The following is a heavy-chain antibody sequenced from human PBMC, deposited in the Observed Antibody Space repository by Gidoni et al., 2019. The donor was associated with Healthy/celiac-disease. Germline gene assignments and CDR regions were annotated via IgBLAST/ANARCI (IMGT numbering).Heavy chain of an antibody. V-gene: IGHV3-30*18. CDR3: AKDPYSSSSDYYYGMDV. CDR2: ISYDGSKK. CDR1: GFTFSSFG. Sequence: QVQLVESGAGVVQPGRSLRLACAASGFTFSSFGMHWGREAPGKGLGGVAVISYDGSKKYYADSVKGRFTISRDNSKNTLYRQMNSLRAEDTAVYYCAKDPYSSSSDYYYGMDVWGQGTTVTVSS. D-gene: IGHD6-6*01. J-gene: IGHJ6*02.